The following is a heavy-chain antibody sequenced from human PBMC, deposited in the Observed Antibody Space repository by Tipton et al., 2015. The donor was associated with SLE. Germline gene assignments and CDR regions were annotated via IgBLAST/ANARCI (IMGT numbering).Heavy chain of an antibody. V-gene: IGHV4-34*01. CDR3: ARTRRYSSGWYWYFDL. J-gene: IGHJ2*01. CDR2: INHSGST. Sequence: LRLSCAASGFTFSSYSMNWVRQAPGKGLEWIGEINHSGSTNYNPSLKSRVTISVDTSKDQFSLKLSFVTAADTAVYYCARTRRYSSGWYWYFDLWGRGTLVTVSS. CDR1: GFTFSSYS. D-gene: IGHD6-19*01.